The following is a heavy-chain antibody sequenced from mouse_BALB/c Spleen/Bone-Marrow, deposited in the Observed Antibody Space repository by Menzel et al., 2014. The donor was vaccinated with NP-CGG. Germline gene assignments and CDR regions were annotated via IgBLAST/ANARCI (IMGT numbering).Heavy chain of an antibody. CDR3: SRHYNSTTYYDMDY. Sequence: QVQLQQSGAELVKPGASVKLSCKASGYTFTNYYIYWVKQRPGQGLEWIGGINPSNGGTKFNEKFKNKATLTIDKSSSTAYIQLSSLTSEDSAVYCCSRHYNSTTYYDMDYWGQGTSVTVSS. J-gene: IGHJ4*01. CDR1: GYTFTNYY. V-gene: IGHV1S81*02. CDR2: INPSNGGT. D-gene: IGHD1-1*01.